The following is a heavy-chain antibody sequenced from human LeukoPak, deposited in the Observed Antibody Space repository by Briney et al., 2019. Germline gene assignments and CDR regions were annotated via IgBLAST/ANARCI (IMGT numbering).Heavy chain of an antibody. CDR2: NSSCISTI. Sequence: GGSLRLSCAASGFTFSSYSMTWVRQAPGKGLEWVSYNSSCISTIQYADSVKGRITISRDNAKNSLYLQMNSLRAEDTAVYVCARDSGDSISWDRWNWGQGTLVTVSS. D-gene: IGHD6-13*01. CDR3: ARDSGDSISWDRWN. CDR1: GFTFSSYS. J-gene: IGHJ4*02. V-gene: IGHV3-48*01.